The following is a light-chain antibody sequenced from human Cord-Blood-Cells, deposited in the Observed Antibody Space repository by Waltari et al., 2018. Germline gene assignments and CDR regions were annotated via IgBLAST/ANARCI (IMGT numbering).Light chain of an antibody. J-gene: IGKJ1*01. V-gene: IGKV3-20*01. CDR1: QSVSSSY. CDR2: GAA. Sequence: EIVLTPSPGPLSLSLRDRATLSCRASQSVSSSYLTWYQQKPGQAPRLLIYGAASRATGIPDRFSGSGSGTDFTLTISRLEPEDFAVYYCQQYGSSPGTFGQGTKVEIK. CDR3: QQYGSSPGT.